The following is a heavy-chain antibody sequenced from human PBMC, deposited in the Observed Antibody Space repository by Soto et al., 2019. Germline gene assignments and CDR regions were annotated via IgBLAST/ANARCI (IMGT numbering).Heavy chain of an antibody. Sequence: ASVKVSCKASGYIFSSFGIIWVRQAPGQGLEWMGWISAYNGNTNYAQKFQGRVTMTTDTSTSTAYVELRSLNSDDTAVYYCARDLFTAAADQPFDPWGQGTLVTVSS. CDR3: ARDLFTAAADQPFDP. J-gene: IGHJ5*02. D-gene: IGHD6-13*01. CDR1: GYIFSSFG. V-gene: IGHV1-18*01. CDR2: ISAYNGNT.